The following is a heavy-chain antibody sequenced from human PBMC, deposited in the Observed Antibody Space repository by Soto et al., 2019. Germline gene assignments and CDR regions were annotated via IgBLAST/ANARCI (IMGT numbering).Heavy chain of an antibody. D-gene: IGHD2-8*01. CDR1: GGSVSSGSYY. CDR2: IYYSGST. J-gene: IGHJ4*02. V-gene: IGHV4-61*03. Sequence: QVQLQESGPGLVKPSETLSLTCTVSGGSVSSGSYYWSWIRQPPGKGLEWIGYIYYSGSTNYNPSLKSRVTISVDTSKNHFSLKLSSVTAADTAVYYCARANIVLMVYALDYWGQGTLVTVSS. CDR3: ARANIVLMVYALDY.